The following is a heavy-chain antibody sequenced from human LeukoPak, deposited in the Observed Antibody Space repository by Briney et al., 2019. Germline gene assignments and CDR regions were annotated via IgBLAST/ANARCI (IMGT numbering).Heavy chain of an antibody. CDR2: ISWNSGSI. D-gene: IGHD2-2*02. J-gene: IGHJ4*02. Sequence: GGSLRLSCAASGFTFDDYAMHWVRQAPGKGLEWVSGISWNSGSIGYADSVKGRFTISRDNAKNSLYLQMNSLRAEDTALYYCAKSTCPSTSCYMYHLDYWGQGTLVTVSS. V-gene: IGHV3-9*01. CDR3: AKSTCPSTSCYMYHLDY. CDR1: GFTFDDYA.